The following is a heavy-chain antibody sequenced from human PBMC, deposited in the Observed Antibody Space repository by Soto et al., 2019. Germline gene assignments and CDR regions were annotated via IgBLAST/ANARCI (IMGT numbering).Heavy chain of an antibody. Sequence: QLQLQESGPGLVKPSETLSLTCTVSGGSISISTSYWGWVRQPPGKGLEWIASIYVGGNSPYHPSLKLRVTISVDTSTDHLPLTLSSVTAADTAVYYCARHSSGSRHPGFDYWGQGTLVTVSS. CDR3: ARHSSGSRHPGFDY. CDR2: IYVGGNS. J-gene: IGHJ4*02. V-gene: IGHV4-39*01. D-gene: IGHD1-26*01. CDR1: GGSISISTSY.